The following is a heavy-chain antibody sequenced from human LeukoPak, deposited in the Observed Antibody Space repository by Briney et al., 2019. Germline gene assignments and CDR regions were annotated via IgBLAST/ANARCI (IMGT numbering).Heavy chain of an antibody. V-gene: IGHV4-38-2*02. CDR2: IYHSGST. J-gene: IGHJ5*02. Sequence: SETLSLTCTVSGYSISSGYYWGWLRQPPGKGLEWIGSIYHSGSTYYNPSLKSRVTISVDTSKNQFSLKLSSVTAADTAVYYCARESPSIAAAGVGFDPWGQGTLVTVSS. CDR3: ARESPSIAAAGVGFDP. D-gene: IGHD6-13*01. CDR1: GYSISSGYY.